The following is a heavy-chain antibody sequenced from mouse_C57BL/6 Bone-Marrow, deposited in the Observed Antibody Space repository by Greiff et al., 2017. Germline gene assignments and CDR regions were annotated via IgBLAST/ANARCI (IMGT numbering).Heavy chain of an antibody. CDR1: GYTFTSYW. CDR3: TCSLNWDGVRNY. J-gene: IGHJ2*01. Sequence: EVQLQQSGTVLARPGASVKMSCKTSGYTFTSYWMHWVKQRPGQGLEWIGAIYPGNSDTSYNQKFKGKAKLTAVTSASTAYMELSSLTNEDSAVYYCTCSLNWDGVRNYWGQGTTLTVSS. CDR2: IYPGNSDT. V-gene: IGHV1-5*01. D-gene: IGHD4-1*01.